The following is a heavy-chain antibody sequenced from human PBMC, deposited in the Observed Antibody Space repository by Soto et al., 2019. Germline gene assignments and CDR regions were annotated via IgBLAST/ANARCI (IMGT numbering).Heavy chain of an antibody. V-gene: IGHV3-23*01. CDR3: VKAESPLVRPYYYYGMDV. J-gene: IGHJ6*02. CDR2: ISGSGGST. Sequence: GGSLRLSCAASGFTFSSYAMSWVRQAPGKGLEWVSAISGSGGSTYYADSVKGRFTISRDNSKNTLYLQMNSLRAEDTAVYYCVKAESPLVRPYYYYGMDVWGQGTTVTVSS. CDR1: GFTFSSYA. D-gene: IGHD6-6*01.